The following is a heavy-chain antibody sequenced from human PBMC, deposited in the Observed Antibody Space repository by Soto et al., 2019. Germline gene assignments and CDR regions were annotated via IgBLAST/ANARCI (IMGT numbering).Heavy chain of an antibody. V-gene: IGHV3-74*01. CDR2: INSDGSST. D-gene: IGHD3-22*01. J-gene: IGHJ3*01. CDR3: ARDQLYYNDISGRPLNAFDV. Sequence: GGSLRLSCAASGFTFSSYWMHWVRQAPGKGLVWVSRINSDGSSTSYADSVKGRFTISRDNAKNSLYLQMNSLRAEDTAVFYCARDQLYYNDISGRPLNAFDVWGQGTMVTVSS. CDR1: GFTFSSYW.